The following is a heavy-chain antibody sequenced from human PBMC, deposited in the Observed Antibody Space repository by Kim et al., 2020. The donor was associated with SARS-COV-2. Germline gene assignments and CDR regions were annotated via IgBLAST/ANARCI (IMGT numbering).Heavy chain of an antibody. D-gene: IGHD3-22*01. CDR3: ASYYYDSSGYYYEY. V-gene: IGHV4-4*09. Sequence: HPALRSRVTISVDTSKNQCSLKLGSVTAADTAVYYCASYYYDSSGYYYEYWGQGTLVTVSS. J-gene: IGHJ4*02.